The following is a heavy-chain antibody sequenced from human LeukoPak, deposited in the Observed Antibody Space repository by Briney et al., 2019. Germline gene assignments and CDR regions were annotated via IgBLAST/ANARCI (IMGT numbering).Heavy chain of an antibody. CDR3: ARIGYRSSSFDY. Sequence: GSLRLSCXASGFTXSNYWMSWVRQAPGKGLEWVANIKQDGSEKDYVDFMKGRFTISRDNAKNSVYLQVNSLRAEDTAVYHCARIGYRSSSFDYWGQGTLVTVSS. D-gene: IGHD6-13*01. J-gene: IGHJ4*02. CDR2: IKQDGSEK. CDR1: GFTXSNYW. V-gene: IGHV3-7*01.